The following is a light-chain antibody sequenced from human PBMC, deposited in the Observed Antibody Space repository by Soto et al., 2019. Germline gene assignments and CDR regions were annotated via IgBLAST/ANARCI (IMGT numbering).Light chain of an antibody. V-gene: IGLV2-23*02. J-gene: IGLJ1*01. CDR3: SSYSGASASSASYV. CDR1: SSDVGTFNL. CDR2: EVS. Sequence: QSVLTQPASVSGSPGQSITISCTGTSSDVGTFNLVSWYQQHPGKAPKLLIFEVSNRPSGVSIRFSGSKSGNTASLTISGLQAEDEADYYCSSYSGASASSASYVFATGTKVPV.